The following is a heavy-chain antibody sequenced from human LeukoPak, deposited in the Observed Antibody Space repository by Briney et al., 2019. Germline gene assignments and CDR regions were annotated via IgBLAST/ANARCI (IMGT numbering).Heavy chain of an antibody. Sequence: ASVKVSCKASGYTFTSYGISWVRQAPGQGLEWMGWISAYNGNTNYAQKLQGRVTMTTDTSTSTAYMELRSLRSDDTAVYYCARDDYGPYYYYYGMGVWGQGTTVTVSS. CDR1: GYTFTSYG. J-gene: IGHJ6*02. D-gene: IGHD4-17*01. CDR2: ISAYNGNT. V-gene: IGHV1-18*01. CDR3: ARDDYGPYYYYYGMGV.